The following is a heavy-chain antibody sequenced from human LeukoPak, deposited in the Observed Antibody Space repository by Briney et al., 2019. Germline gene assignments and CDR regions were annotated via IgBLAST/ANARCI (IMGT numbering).Heavy chain of an antibody. J-gene: IGHJ4*02. Sequence: SETLSLTCNVSGGSISSYYWSWIRQPPGKGLEWIGYMYYSGNTNYNPSLKSRVTTSVDTSKNQFSLKLRSVTAADTAVYYCARGGNWNDEFGYWGQGTLVTVSS. D-gene: IGHD1-1*01. CDR3: ARGGNWNDEFGY. V-gene: IGHV4-59*12. CDR2: MYYSGNT. CDR1: GGSISSYY.